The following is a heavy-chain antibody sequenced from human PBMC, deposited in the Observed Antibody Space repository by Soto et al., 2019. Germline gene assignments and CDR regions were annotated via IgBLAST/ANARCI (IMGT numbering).Heavy chain of an antibody. J-gene: IGHJ6*02. D-gene: IGHD2-2*01. CDR3: ARERVLSEVPAARPFYYYYGMDV. CDR1: GFTFSSYA. V-gene: IGHV3-30-3*01. Sequence: PGGSLRLSCAASGFTFSSYAMHWVRQAPGKGLEWVAVISYDGSNKYYADSVKGRFTISRDNSKNTLYLQMNSLRAEDTAVYYCARERVLSEVPAARPFYYYYGMDVWGQGTTVTV. CDR2: ISYDGSNK.